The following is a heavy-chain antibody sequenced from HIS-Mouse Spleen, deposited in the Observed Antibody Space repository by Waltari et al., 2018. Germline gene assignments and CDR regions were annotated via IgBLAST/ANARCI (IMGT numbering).Heavy chain of an antibody. Sequence: QLQLPESGPGLVKPSETLSLTCTVSGCPISSSSYYWGWIRQPPGKGLEWIGSIYYSGSTYYNPSLKSRVTISVDTSKNQFSLKLSSVTAADTAVYYCAREIPYSSSWYDWYFDLWGRGTLVTVSS. CDR2: IYYSGST. CDR1: GCPISSSSYY. CDR3: AREIPYSSSWYDWYFDL. V-gene: IGHV4-39*07. D-gene: IGHD6-13*01. J-gene: IGHJ2*01.